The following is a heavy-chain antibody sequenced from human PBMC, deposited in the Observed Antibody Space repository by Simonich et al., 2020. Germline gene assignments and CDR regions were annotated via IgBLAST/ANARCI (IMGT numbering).Heavy chain of an antibody. CDR1: GFTFSSYG. CDR2: RWYDGSNK. Sequence: QVQLVESGGGVVQPGRALRLSCAASGFTFSSYGMHWVRQAPGKGLEWVAVRWYDGSNKYYADSVKGRFTISRDNSKNTLYLQMNSLRAEDTAVYYCAREDILTGYYYYGMDVWGQGTTVTVSS. J-gene: IGHJ6*02. D-gene: IGHD3-9*01. CDR3: AREDILTGYYYYGMDV. V-gene: IGHV3-33*01.